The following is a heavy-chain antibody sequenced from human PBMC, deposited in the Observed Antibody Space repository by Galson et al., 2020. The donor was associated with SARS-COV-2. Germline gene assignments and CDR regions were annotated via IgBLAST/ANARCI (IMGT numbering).Heavy chain of an antibody. V-gene: IGHV3-7*04. Sequence: GEFLKISCVGSGFTFSSHWMSWVRQGPGKGLEWVADIKPDGSDKYYVDSVKGRVTIARDNAKNSVYLQMNSLGAEDTAVYYCARGHWGRDYWGQGTLVTVSS. J-gene: IGHJ4*02. CDR2: IKPDGSDK. CDR3: ARGHWGRDY. CDR1: GFTFSSHW. D-gene: IGHD7-27*01.